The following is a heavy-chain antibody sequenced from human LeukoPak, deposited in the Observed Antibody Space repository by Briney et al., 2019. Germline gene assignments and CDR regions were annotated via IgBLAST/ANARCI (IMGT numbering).Heavy chain of an antibody. D-gene: IGHD6-19*01. CDR3: ARAGIAVAGRDY. CDR1: GYTFTSYD. V-gene: IGHV1-8*01. J-gene: IGHJ4*02. Sequence: GASVKVSCKASGYTFTSYDINWVRQSTGQGREWMGWMDPNSANTGYAQKFQGRVTMTRNSSISTAYMELSSLRSEDTAVYYCARAGIAVAGRDYWGQGTLVTVSS. CDR2: MDPNSANT.